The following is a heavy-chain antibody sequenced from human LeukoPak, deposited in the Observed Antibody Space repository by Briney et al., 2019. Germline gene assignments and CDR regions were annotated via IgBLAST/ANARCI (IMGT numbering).Heavy chain of an antibody. Sequence: PGRSLRLSCAASGFTFDDYAMHWVRQAPGKGLEWVSGISWNSGSIGYADSVKGRFTISRDNSKNTLYLQMNSLRAEDTAVYYCASSGSYLSYYFDYWGQGTLVTVSS. J-gene: IGHJ4*02. V-gene: IGHV3-9*01. CDR3: ASSGSYLSYYFDY. D-gene: IGHD1-26*01. CDR2: ISWNSGSI. CDR1: GFTFDDYA.